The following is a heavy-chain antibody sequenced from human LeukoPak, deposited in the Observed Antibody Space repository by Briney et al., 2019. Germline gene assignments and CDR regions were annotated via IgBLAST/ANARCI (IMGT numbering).Heavy chain of an antibody. D-gene: IGHD3-9*01. V-gene: IGHV3-30*18. CDR3: AKGSIDWYYFDH. CDR1: GFSFSTYD. J-gene: IGHJ4*02. CDR2: ISSDGSHK. Sequence: GRSLRLACAASGFSFSTYDMHWVRQAPGKGLEWVAVISSDGSHKYWADSVKGRFTISRDNSKNTVYLQMNSLRAGDTAVYYCAKGSIDWYYFDHWGQGTLVTVSS.